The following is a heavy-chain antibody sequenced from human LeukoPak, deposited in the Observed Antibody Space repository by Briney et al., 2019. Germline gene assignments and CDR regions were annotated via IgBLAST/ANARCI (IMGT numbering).Heavy chain of an antibody. J-gene: IGHJ2*01. Sequence: SQTLSLTCTVSGGSISSGDYYWSWIRQPPGKGLEWIGYIYYSGSTYYNPSLKSRVTISVDTSKNQFSLKLSSVTAADTAVYYCARARGAVPAVPSGSYSWYFDLWGRGTLVTVSS. V-gene: IGHV4-30-4*08. CDR1: GGSISSGDYY. CDR3: ARARGAVPAVPSGSYSWYFDL. D-gene: IGHD1-26*01. CDR2: IYYSGST.